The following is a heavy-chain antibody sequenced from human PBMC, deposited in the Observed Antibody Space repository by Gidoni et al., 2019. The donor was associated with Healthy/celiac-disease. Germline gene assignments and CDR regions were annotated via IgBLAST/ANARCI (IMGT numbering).Heavy chain of an antibody. CDR3: ARDLGGGSGWSTPIDAFDI. CDR1: GGTFSSYS. J-gene: IGHJ3*02. D-gene: IGHD6-19*01. V-gene: IGHV1-69*06. Sequence: QVQLVQSGAEVKKPGSSVKVSCKASGGTFSSYSISWVRQAPGQGLEWMGGIIPIFGTANYAQKFQGRVTITADKSTSTAYMELSSLRSEDTAVYYCARDLGGGSGWSTPIDAFDIWGQGTMVTVSS. CDR2: IIPIFGTA.